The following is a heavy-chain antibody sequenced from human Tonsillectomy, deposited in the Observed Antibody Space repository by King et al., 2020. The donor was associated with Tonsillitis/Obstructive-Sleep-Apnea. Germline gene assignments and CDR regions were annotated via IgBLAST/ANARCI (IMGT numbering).Heavy chain of an antibody. CDR1: GYSFTSYW. J-gene: IGHJ5*02. Sequence: QLVQSGAEVKKPGESLKISCKGSGYSFTSYWIGWVRQIPGKGLEWMGIIYPGDSDTRYSPSFQGQVTISADKAISTAYLQWSSLKASDTAMYYCARQSHIAVAGTAWFDPWGQGTLVTVSS. D-gene: IGHD6-19*01. CDR2: IYPGDSDT. V-gene: IGHV5-51*01. CDR3: ARQSHIAVAGTAWFDP.